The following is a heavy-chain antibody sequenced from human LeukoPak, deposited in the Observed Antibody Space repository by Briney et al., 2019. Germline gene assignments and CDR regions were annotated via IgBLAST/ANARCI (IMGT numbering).Heavy chain of an antibody. V-gene: IGHV4-34*01. Sequence: SETLSLTCAVYGGSFSGYYRSWIRQPPGKGLEWIGEINHSGSTNYNPSLKSRVTISVDTSKNQFSLKLSSVTAADTAVYYCARVDYLDAFDIWGQGTMVTVSS. CDR3: ARVDYLDAFDI. D-gene: IGHD3-16*01. CDR2: INHSGST. J-gene: IGHJ3*02. CDR1: GGSFSGYY.